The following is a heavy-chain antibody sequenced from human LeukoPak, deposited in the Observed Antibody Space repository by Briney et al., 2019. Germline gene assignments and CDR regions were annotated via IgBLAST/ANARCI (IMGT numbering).Heavy chain of an antibody. CDR1: GGSISSGGYY. V-gene: IGHV4-31*03. CDR3: ARAGGFFSPFGY. D-gene: IGHD3-3*01. CDR2: IYYSGST. Sequence: SETLSLTCTISGGSISSGGYYWSWIRQHPGKGLEWIGYIYYSGSTYYNPSLKSRVTISVDTSKNQFSLKLSSVTAADTAVYYCARAGGFFSPFGYWGQGTLVTVSS. J-gene: IGHJ4*02.